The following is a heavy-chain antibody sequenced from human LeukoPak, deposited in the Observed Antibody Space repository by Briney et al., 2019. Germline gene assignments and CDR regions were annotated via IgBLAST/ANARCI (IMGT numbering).Heavy chain of an antibody. J-gene: IGHJ3*02. D-gene: IGHD1-26*01. Sequence: ASVKVSCKASNYTFTSHGISWVRQAPGQGLEWMGWISAYNGNTNYPQKFQGRVTMTTDTSRSTAYMELRSLRSDDTAVYYCARIKVGANTFDIWGQGTVVTASS. V-gene: IGHV1-18*01. CDR1: NYTFTSHG. CDR3: ARIKVGANTFDI. CDR2: ISAYNGNT.